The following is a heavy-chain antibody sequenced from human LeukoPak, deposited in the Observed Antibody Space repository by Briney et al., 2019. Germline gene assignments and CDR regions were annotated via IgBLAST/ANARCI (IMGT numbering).Heavy chain of an antibody. CDR2: IGSGDDL. CDR3: AKDWTPHNRVYDCLDA. CDR1: GFAFGVHA. Sequence: GGSLRLTCVGSGFAFGVHAMSWVRQAPGKGPEWVATIGSGDDLFYAESVKGRFTISRDDPRNTVWLQMNSLRAEDTALYYCAKDWTPHNRVYDCLDAWGQGTQVTVSS. J-gene: IGHJ5*02. D-gene: IGHD3-16*01. V-gene: IGHV3-23*01.